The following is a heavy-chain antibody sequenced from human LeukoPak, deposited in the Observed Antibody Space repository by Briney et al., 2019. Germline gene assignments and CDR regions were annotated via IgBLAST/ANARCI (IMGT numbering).Heavy chain of an antibody. CDR1: GFALRSYT. CDR2: ISSTSAYI. Sequence: GGSLRLSCAASGFALRSYTVTWVRQAPGKGLEWASSISSTSAYIYYAESVKGRFSISRDNVDNVVHLQMSSLRNEDTAFYYCARVAVAGPTGWFDSWGQGTLVTVSS. CDR3: ARVAVAGPTGWFDS. D-gene: IGHD6-19*01. V-gene: IGHV3-21*01. J-gene: IGHJ5*01.